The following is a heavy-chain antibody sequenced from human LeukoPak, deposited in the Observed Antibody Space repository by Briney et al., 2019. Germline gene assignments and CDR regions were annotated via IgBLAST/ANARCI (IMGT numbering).Heavy chain of an antibody. V-gene: IGHV1-18*01. CDR3: ARASIGQENYYMDV. D-gene: IGHD3-10*01. CDR2: ISAYNGNT. J-gene: IGHJ6*03. CDR1: GYTFTSYG. Sequence: ASVKASCKASGYTFTSYGISWVRQAPGQGLEWMGWISAYNGNTNYAQKLQGRVTMTTDTSTSTAYMELRSLRSDDTAVYYCARASIGQENYYMDVWGKGTTVTVSS.